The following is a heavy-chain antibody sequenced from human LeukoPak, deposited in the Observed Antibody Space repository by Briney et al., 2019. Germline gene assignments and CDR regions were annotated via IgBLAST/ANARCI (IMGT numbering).Heavy chain of an antibody. J-gene: IGHJ4*02. Sequence: GESLKISCKAANYSFTNYCICWVRQMPGKGLEWLGSICPGDSDTRDSPSFQGPVTISAAKSMSTACLQWSSRKASDTARYYCARDMVGYCSGGSCQGGYFDCWGQGSLVTVSS. D-gene: IGHD2-15*01. CDR1: NYSFTNYC. V-gene: IGHV5-51*01. CDR2: ICPGDSDT. CDR3: ARDMVGYCSGGSCQGGYFDC.